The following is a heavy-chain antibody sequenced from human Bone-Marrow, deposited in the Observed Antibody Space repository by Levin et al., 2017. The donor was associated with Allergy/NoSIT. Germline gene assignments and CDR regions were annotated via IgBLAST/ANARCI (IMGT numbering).Heavy chain of an antibody. D-gene: IGHD2/OR15-2a*01. J-gene: IGHJ4*02. V-gene: IGHV3-74*01. CDR3: ARAVAGEYYFDS. CDR2: IDSDGSTT. CDR1: GFMFRFYW. Sequence: QSGGSLRLSCAASGFMFRFYWMHWVRQVPGKGLEWVSRIDSDGSTTRYVDSVKGRFTVSRDNTKNTVDLQIHSLRAEDTGVYYCARAVAGEYYFDSWGQGAPVTVSS.